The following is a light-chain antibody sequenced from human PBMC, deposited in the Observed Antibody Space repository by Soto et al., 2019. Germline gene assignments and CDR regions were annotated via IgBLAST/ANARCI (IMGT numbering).Light chain of an antibody. Sequence: QSVLTQPPSVSAAPGQKVTISCSGSSSNIGNNYVSWYQQATGAAPKLLIYDNDKRPSEIPDRFTGSKSGTSATLDITGLQTGDEADYFCGTWDSNLRGAYVFGTGTKVTVL. CDR2: DND. J-gene: IGLJ1*01. V-gene: IGLV1-51*01. CDR3: GTWDSNLRGAYV. CDR1: SSNIGNNY.